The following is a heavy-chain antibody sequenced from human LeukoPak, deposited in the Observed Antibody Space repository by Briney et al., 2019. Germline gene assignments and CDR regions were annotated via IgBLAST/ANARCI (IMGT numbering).Heavy chain of an antibody. CDR1: GFTFSSYA. Sequence: GGSLRLSCAASGFTFSSYAMGWVRQAPGKGLEWVSAVSGSGDNTYYADSVKGRFTISRDNSKNTLYLQMNSLRPEDTAIYYCARVDDLDAFDIWGQGTMVTVSS. CDR2: VSGSGDNT. D-gene: IGHD2-2*03. V-gene: IGHV3-23*01. J-gene: IGHJ3*02. CDR3: ARVDDLDAFDI.